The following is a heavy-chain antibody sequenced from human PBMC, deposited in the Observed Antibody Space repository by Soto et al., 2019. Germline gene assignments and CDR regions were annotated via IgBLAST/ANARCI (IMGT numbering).Heavy chain of an antibody. V-gene: IGHV3-48*02. J-gene: IGHJ4*02. Sequence: GGSLRLSCAASGFTFSSYSMNWVRQAPGKGLEWVSYISSSSSTIYYADSVKGRFTISRDNAKNSLYLQMNSLRDEDTAVYYCASNLPSAQQQLVRDYWGQGTLVTVSS. CDR2: ISSSSSTI. D-gene: IGHD6-13*01. CDR1: GFTFSSYS. CDR3: ASNLPSAQQQLVRDY.